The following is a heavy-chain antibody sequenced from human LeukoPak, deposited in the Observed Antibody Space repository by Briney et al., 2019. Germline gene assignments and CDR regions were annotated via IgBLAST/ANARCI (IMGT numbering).Heavy chain of an antibody. CDR1: GFTFSSYS. CDR2: ISSGTTFI. V-gene: IGHV3-21*01. D-gene: IGHD4-23*01. J-gene: IGHJ4*02. CDR3: ARGEPGFGGLPTVLDN. Sequence: GGSLRLSCAASGFTFSSYSMNWVRQAPGKGLEWVSSISSGTTFIDYADSVKGRFTISRDNAKDSLYLQMNSLRAEDTAVYYCARGEPGFGGLPTVLDNWGQGALVTVSS.